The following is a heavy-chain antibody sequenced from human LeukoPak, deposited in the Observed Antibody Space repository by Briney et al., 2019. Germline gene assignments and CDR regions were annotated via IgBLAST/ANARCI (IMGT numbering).Heavy chain of an antibody. CDR3: ARADCSSSSCYTVAY. CDR1: GFTFNSYA. Sequence: GGSLRLSCAASGFTFNSYAMQWVRQAPGKGLEYGSGISSDGDSTYYANSVKGRFIISRDNSKNMLYLQMGSLRAEDMAMYYCARADCSSSSCYTVAYWGQGTLVTVSS. V-gene: IGHV3-64*01. D-gene: IGHD2-2*02. CDR2: ISSDGDST. J-gene: IGHJ1*01.